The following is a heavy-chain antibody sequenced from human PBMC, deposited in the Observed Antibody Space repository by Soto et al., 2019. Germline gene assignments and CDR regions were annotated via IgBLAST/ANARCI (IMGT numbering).Heavy chain of an antibody. J-gene: IGHJ4*02. CDR1: GGSINSFY. V-gene: IGHV4-4*07. D-gene: IGHD1-26*01. Sequence: SETLSLTCTVSGGSINSFYWSWVRQPAGKGLEWIGRMYVTGSTNYNPSLKNRVSMSLDTSKNQFSLKLSALTAADTAVYYCARTNSGSYYSVFNYWGRGSLVTVSS. CDR3: ARTNSGSYYSVFNY. CDR2: MYVTGST.